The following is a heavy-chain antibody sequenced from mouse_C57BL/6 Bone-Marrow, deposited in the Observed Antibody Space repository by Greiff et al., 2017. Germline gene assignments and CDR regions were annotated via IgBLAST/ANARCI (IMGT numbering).Heavy chain of an antibody. CDR3: ARMDGYYAGDYAMDY. CDR2: IWTGGGT. J-gene: IGHJ4*01. V-gene: IGHV2-9-1*01. D-gene: IGHD2-3*01. Sequence: QVQLKESGPGLVAPSQSLSITCTVSGFSLTSYAISWVRQPPGKGLEWLGVIWTGGGTTYNSALRSRLSISKDNSKSQVFVKMNSLQTDDTARYYCARMDGYYAGDYAMDYWGQGTSVTVSS. CDR1: GFSLTSYA.